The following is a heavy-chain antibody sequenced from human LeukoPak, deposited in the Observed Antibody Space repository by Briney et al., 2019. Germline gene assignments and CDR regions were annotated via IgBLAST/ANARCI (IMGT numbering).Heavy chain of an antibody. J-gene: IGHJ3*02. CDR3: ARQYYDILTGYSRGAFDI. CDR1: GGSISSSSYY. D-gene: IGHD3-9*01. CDR2: IYYSGST. Sequence: SEILSLTCTVSGGSISSSSYYWGWIRQPPGKGLEWIGSIYYSGSTYYNPSLKSRVTISVDTSKNQFSLKLSSVTAADTAVYYCARQYYDILTGYSRGAFDIWGQGTMVTVSS. V-gene: IGHV4-39*01.